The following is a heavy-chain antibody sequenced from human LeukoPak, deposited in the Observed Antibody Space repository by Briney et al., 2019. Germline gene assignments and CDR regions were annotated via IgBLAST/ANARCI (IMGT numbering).Heavy chain of an antibody. J-gene: IGHJ5*02. V-gene: IGHV1-46*01. CDR2: INPSGGST. CDR1: GYTFTSYY. Sequence: ASVKVSCKASGYTFTSYYMHWVRQAPGQGLEWMGIINPSGGSTSYAQKLQGRVTMTTDTSTSTAYMELRSLRSDDTAVYYCARDGSPYNHWFDPWGQGTLVTVSS. CDR3: ARDGSPYNHWFDP. D-gene: IGHD5-24*01.